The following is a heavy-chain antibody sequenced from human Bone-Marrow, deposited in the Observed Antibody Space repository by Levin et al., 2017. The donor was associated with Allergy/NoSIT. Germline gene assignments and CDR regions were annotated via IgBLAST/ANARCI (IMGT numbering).Heavy chain of an antibody. CDR3: ARGVYYYYYMDV. J-gene: IGHJ6*03. CDR1: GFTFSNYF. CDR2: ISGGSSSI. V-gene: IGHV3-48*01. Sequence: PGGSLRLSCGASGFTFSNYFMHWVRRAPGKGLEWISYISGGSSSIHYADSVKGRFTVSRDNAKNSLFLQMNSLRAEDTAVYYCARGVYYYYYMDVWGKGTSVTVSS.